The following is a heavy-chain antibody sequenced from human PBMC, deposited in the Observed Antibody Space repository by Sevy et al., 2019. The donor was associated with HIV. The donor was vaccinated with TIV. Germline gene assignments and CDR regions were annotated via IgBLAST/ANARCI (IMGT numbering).Heavy chain of an antibody. J-gene: IGHJ6*02. CDR1: GYIFTDYY. CDR2: INSDSGVT. D-gene: IGHD4-17*01. V-gene: IGHV1-2*02. CDR3: ARLTTKPTSDLYGMDV. Sequence: ASVKVSCKASGYIFTDYYIHWVRQAPGQGLEWMAWINSDSGVTNYAQRFQGGVTVTRDTSLSTAYLELIRLRSNDTAIYYCARLTTKPTSDLYGMDVWGQGTTVTVSS.